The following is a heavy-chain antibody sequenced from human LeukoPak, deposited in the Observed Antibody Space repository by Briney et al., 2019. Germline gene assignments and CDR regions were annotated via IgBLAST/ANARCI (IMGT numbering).Heavy chain of an antibody. CDR2: ISYDGSNK. J-gene: IGHJ6*02. V-gene: IGHV3-30-3*01. CDR3: ARGPERTGVGTRYYYDMDV. D-gene: IGHD2-8*01. CDR1: GFTSSSYA. Sequence: GGSLRLSCAAPGFTSSSYAMHWVRQAPGKGLEWVAVISYDGSNKYYADSVKGRFTISRDNSKNTLYLQMNSLRAEDTAVYYCARGPERTGVGTRYYYDMDVWGQGTTVTVSS.